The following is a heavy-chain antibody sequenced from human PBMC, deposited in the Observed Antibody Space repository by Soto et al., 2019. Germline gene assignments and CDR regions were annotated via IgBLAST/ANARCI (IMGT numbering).Heavy chain of an antibody. CDR2: IYYSGST. D-gene: IGHD6-19*01. CDR1: GGSISSYY. CDR3: AMYSSGWYYWFDP. V-gene: IGHV4-59*01. Sequence: LSLTCTVSGGSISSYYWSWIRQPPGKGLEWIGYIYYSGSTNYNPSLKSRVTISVDTSKNQFSLKLSSVTAADTAVYYCAMYSSGWYYWFDPWGQGTLVTVSS. J-gene: IGHJ5*02.